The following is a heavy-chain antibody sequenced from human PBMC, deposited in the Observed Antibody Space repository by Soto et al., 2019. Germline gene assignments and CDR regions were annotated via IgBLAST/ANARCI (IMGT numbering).Heavy chain of an antibody. CDR1: GFTFSSYG. V-gene: IGHV3-33*01. CDR3: ARDSLPVVPAAMNY. CDR2: IWYDGSNK. J-gene: IGHJ4*02. D-gene: IGHD2-2*01. Sequence: QVQLVESGGGVVQPGRSLRLSCAASGFTFSSYGMHWVRQAPGKGLEWVAVIWYDGSNKYYADSVKGRFTISRDNSKNTLYLQMNSLRAEDTAVYYCARDSLPVVPAAMNYWGQGTLVTVSS.